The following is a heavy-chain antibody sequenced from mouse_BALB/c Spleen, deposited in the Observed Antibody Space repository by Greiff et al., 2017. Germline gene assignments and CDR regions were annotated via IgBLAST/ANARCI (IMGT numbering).Heavy chain of an antibody. CDR2: ISNLAYSI. CDR1: GFTFSDYG. CDR3: ARDQGYSSGHGYAMDY. V-gene: IGHV5-15*02. J-gene: IGHJ4*01. D-gene: IGHD3-1*01. Sequence: EVMLVESGGGLVQPGGSRKLSCAASGFTFSDYGMAWVRQAPGKGPEWVAFISNLAYSIYYADTVTGRFTISRDNAKNNLYLQMSSLKSEDTAMYYCARDQGYSSGHGYAMDYWGQGTSVTVSS.